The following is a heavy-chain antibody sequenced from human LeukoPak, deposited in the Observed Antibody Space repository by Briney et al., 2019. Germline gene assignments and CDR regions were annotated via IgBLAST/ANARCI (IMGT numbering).Heavy chain of an antibody. CDR2: INREGSST. Sequence: GGSLRLSCAVSGLTFSSYWMHWVRQAPGKGLVWVSRINREGSSTSYADSVKGRFTISRDDPKNTLYLQMNSLRVEDTAVYYCASRDQSCSGDTCYPIDYWGQGTLVTVSS. CDR1: GLTFSSYW. D-gene: IGHD2-15*01. CDR3: ASRDQSCSGDTCYPIDY. J-gene: IGHJ4*02. V-gene: IGHV3-74*01.